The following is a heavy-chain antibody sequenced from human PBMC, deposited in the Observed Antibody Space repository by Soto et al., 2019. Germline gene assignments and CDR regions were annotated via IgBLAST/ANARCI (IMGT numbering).Heavy chain of an antibody. CDR3: ARHYYGSGSHLGY. J-gene: IGHJ4*02. V-gene: IGHV4-59*01. CDR2: IYYSGST. CDR1: GGSISSYY. D-gene: IGHD3-10*01. Sequence: SETLSLTCTVSGGSISSYYWSWIRQPPGKGLEWIGYIYYSGSTNYNPSLKSRVTISVDTSKNQFSLKLSSVTAADTAVYYCARHYYGSGSHLGYWGQGTLVTVSS.